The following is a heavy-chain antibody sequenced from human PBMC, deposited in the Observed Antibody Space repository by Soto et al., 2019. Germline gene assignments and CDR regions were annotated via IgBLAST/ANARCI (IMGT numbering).Heavy chain of an antibody. CDR1: GGSISSGGYY. CDR3: ARSVTP. J-gene: IGHJ5*02. V-gene: IGHV4-31*03. CDR2: LYYSGST. Sequence: QVQLQESGPGLVKPSQTLSLTCTVSGGSISSGGYYWNWIRQHPGKGLEWIGYLYYSGSTYYNPSLKSRVTISVYKSKTQFSLTLTSVTAADTAVYYCARSVTPWGQGTLVTVSS.